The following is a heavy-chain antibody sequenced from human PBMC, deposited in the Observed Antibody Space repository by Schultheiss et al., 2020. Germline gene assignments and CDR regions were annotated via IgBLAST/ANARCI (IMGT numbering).Heavy chain of an antibody. Sequence: SETLSLTCTVSGGSISSGSYYWSWIRQPAGKGLEWIGCIYTSGSTNYNPSLKSRVTISVDTSTSTAYMELRSLRSDDTAVYYCARDISSTVTSYYFDYWGQGTLVNVYS. V-gene: IGHV4-61*02. CDR1: GGSISSGSYY. J-gene: IGHJ4*02. CDR3: ARDISSTVTSYYFDY. D-gene: IGHD4-17*01. CDR2: IYTSGST.